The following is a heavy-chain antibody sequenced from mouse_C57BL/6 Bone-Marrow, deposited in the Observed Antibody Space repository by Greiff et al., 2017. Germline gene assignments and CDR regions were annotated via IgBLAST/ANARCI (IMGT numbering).Heavy chain of an antibody. D-gene: IGHD1-1*01. CDR3: ARHYYGSSYGY. CDR2: IYPGGGYT. J-gene: IGHJ2*01. Sequence: VQLQQSGAELVRPGTSVKMSCKASGYTFTNYWIGWAKQRPGHGLEWIGDIYPGGGYTNYNEKFKGQATLTADKSSSTAYMQFSSLTSEDSAIYYCARHYYGSSYGYWGQGTTLTVSS. V-gene: IGHV1-63*01. CDR1: GYTFTNYW.